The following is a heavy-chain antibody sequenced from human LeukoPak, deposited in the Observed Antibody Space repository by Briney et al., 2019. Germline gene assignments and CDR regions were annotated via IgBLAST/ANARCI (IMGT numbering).Heavy chain of an antibody. CDR2: IYSGGST. Sequence: GGSLRLSCAASGFTFSSNYMSWVRQAPGKGLEWVSVIYSGGSTYYSDSVQGRFTISRDNSKNTLYLEMNSLSPDDTAVYYCARGVEPLAANTLAYWGQGTLVTVSS. CDR3: ARGVEPLAANTLAY. V-gene: IGHV3-53*01. D-gene: IGHD1-14*01. J-gene: IGHJ4*02. CDR1: GFTFSSNY.